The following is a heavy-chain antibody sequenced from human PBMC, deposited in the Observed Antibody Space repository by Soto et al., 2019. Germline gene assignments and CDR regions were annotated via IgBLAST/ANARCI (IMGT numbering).Heavy chain of an antibody. CDR3: AQALGLAVAGPGRFDL. V-gene: IGHV1-69*13. J-gene: IGHJ2*01. Sequence: EASVKVSCKASGGTFSRYAISWVRQAPGQGLEWMGGITPMFGTANYAQKFQGRVTITADESTSTAYMELSSLRSDDTAVYYCAQALGLAVAGPGRFDLWGRGTLVTAPQ. D-gene: IGHD6-19*01. CDR2: ITPMFGTA. CDR1: GGTFSRYA.